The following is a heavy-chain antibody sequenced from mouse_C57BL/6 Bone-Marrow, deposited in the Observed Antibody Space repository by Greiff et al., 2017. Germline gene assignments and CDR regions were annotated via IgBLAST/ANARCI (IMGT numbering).Heavy chain of an antibody. CDR1: GYTFTDYY. J-gene: IGHJ3*01. Sequence: VHVKQSGPVLVKPGASVKMSCKASGYTFTDYYMNWVKQSHGKSLEWIGVINPYNGGTSYNQKFKGKATLTVDKSSSTAYMELNSLTSEDSAVYFCARGGYSAWFAYWGQGTLVTVSA. CDR3: ARGGYSAWFAY. V-gene: IGHV1-19*01. CDR2: INPYNGGT. D-gene: IGHD2-3*01.